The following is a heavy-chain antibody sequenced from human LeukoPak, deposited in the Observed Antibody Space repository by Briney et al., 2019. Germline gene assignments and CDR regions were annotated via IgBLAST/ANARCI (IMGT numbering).Heavy chain of an antibody. CDR2: IYTSGST. V-gene: IGHV4-61*02. D-gene: IGHD3-10*01. Sequence: SETLSLTCTVSGGSISSGSYYWSWIRQPAGKGLEWIGRIYTSGSTNYNPSLKSRVTISVDTSKNQFSLKLSSVTAADTAVYYCARGGAPSGEQPSYYYYYYMDVWGKGTTVTVSS. CDR3: ARGGAPSGEQPSYYYYYYMDV. J-gene: IGHJ6*03. CDR1: GGSISSGSYY.